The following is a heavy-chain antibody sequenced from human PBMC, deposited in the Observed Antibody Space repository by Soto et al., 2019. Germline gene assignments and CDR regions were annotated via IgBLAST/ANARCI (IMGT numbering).Heavy chain of an antibody. Sequence: QMQLPQWGAGLLTPSETLSLTCAVYGGSFRDYYCSWISQPPGKGLEWIGEINHSGITNYNPSLKSRVTMSVLTSKTQFSLKLSSVTAAAAAVYYCARGYGPIDYCGKGTVVTVSS. J-gene: IGHJ4*02. CDR2: INHSGIT. CDR3: ARGYGPIDY. V-gene: IGHV4-34*01. CDR1: GGSFRDYY. D-gene: IGHD3-10*01.